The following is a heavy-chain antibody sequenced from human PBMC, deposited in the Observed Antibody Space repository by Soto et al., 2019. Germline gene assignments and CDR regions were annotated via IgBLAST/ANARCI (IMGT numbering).Heavy chain of an antibody. CDR3: ARHTWGRQRGWFDS. CDR2: IYYSGST. V-gene: IGHV4-39*01. Sequence: QLQLQESGPGLVKPSETLSLTCTVSGGSISSSSYYWGWIRQPLGKGLEWIGSIYYSGSTYYNPSLKSRVTISIVTSKNQFSLKLSSVPAADTAVYHCARHTWGRQRGWFDSWGQGTLVTVSS. D-gene: IGHD2-2*01. CDR1: GGSISSSSYY. J-gene: IGHJ5*01.